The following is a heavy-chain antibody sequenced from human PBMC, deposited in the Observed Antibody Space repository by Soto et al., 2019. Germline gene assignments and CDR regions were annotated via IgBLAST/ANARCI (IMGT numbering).Heavy chain of an antibody. Sequence: PGGSLRLSCAASGFIFSNFAMYWVRRAPGKGLEWVSSIRQSGDRSSYADSVKGRFTISRDNSKNTLYLQMNGLRLDDTAVYYCVTAVRTRLDNWGPGTLVTVSS. J-gene: IGHJ4*02. D-gene: IGHD3-10*01. CDR2: IRQSGDRS. CDR1: GFIFSNFA. V-gene: IGHV3-23*01. CDR3: VTAVRTRLDN.